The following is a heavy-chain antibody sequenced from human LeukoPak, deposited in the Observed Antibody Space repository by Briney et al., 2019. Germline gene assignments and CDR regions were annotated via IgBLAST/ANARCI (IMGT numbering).Heavy chain of an antibody. Sequence: GRSLRLSCEASGFTFSNYGIHWVRQTPGEGLEWVAAISSDGVEKHYADSVKGRFTISRDNSKSTVYLQMNSLRAEDTALYYCAREGHYHILTGYSPLEYYFYYMDVWGKGTTVTVSS. CDR2: ISSDGVEK. J-gene: IGHJ6*03. D-gene: IGHD3-9*01. CDR3: AREGHYHILTGYSPLEYYFYYMDV. CDR1: GFTFSNYG. V-gene: IGHV3-30*04.